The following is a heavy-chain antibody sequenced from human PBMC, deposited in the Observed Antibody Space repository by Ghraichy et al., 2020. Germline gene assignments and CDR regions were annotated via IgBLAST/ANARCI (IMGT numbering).Heavy chain of an antibody. CDR3: AHRHRLGVDNAGAHYGGWFDP. J-gene: IGHJ5*02. D-gene: IGHD4/OR15-4a*01. CDR2: IYWDDDK. Sequence: SGPTLVKRTQTLTLTCTFSGFSLTTSGVGVGWIRQPPGKALEWLGVIYWDDDKLYSPFLKNRVTITKDTSKKQVVLTMTNMDPVDTATYYCAHRHRLGVDNAGAHYGGWFDPWGQGTLVTVSS. CDR1: GFSLTTSGVG. V-gene: IGHV2-5*02.